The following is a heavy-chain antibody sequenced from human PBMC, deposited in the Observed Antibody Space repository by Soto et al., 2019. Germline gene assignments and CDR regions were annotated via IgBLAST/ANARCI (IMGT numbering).Heavy chain of an antibody. D-gene: IGHD1-1*01. V-gene: IGHV3-23*01. CDR3: AKDIQGRGTTTGDDAFDI. Sequence: EVQLLESGVGLVQPGGSLRLSCVVSEFTFSNYAMNWVRQAPGEGPEWGSLISSSGGTTYYADSVKGRFSITRDNYKNTLYLQMNSMRVEDTAIYYCAKDIQGRGTTTGDDAFDIWGQGTMVTVSS. CDR1: EFTFSNYA. J-gene: IGHJ3*02. CDR2: ISSSGGTT.